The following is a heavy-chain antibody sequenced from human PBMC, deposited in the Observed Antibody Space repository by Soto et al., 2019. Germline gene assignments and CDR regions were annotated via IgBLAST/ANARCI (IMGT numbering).Heavy chain of an antibody. Sequence: QVQLVESGGGLVKPGGSLRLSCAVSGFTFNDYQMTWFRQAPGKGLEWVSRIRSTGSYADYADSVKGRFTVSRDNANNTFYLQMDSLRDEDTAVYFCARIVGLRLNDYWGQGTLVIVSS. D-gene: IGHD1-26*01. J-gene: IGHJ4*02. CDR3: ARIVGLRLNDY. V-gene: IGHV3-11*05. CDR2: IRSTGSYA. CDR1: GFTFNDYQ.